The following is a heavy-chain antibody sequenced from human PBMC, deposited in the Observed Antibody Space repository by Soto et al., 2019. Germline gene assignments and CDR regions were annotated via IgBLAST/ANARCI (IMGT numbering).Heavy chain of an antibody. Sequence: QVQLVQSGAEVKKPGSSVKVSCKASGGTVSSYAISWVRQAPGQGREWMGGIIPIFGTANYAQKFQGRVTITADESPSTASMELSSLRAEDTAVYYCARGITANVSYYYGMDGWGRGHTVPVSS. CDR3: ARGITANVSYYYGMDG. V-gene: IGHV1-69*12. J-gene: IGHJ6*02. CDR1: GGTVSSYA. D-gene: IGHD1-20*01. CDR2: IIPIFGTA.